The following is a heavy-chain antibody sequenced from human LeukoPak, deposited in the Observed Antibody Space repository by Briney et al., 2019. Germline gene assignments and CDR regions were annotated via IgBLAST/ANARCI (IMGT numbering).Heavy chain of an antibody. D-gene: IGHD3-3*01. J-gene: IGHJ6*03. CDR3: AREDRGFWSGYYTDDPGYYMDV. CDR2: IYYSGST. Sequence: SETLSLTCTVSGGSISSHYWSWIRQPPGKGLEWLGYIYYSGSTNYNPSLKSRVTISVDTSKNQFSLKLSSVTAADTAVYYCAREDRGFWSGYYTDDPGYYMDVWGKGTTVTVSS. V-gene: IGHV4-59*11. CDR1: GGSISSHY.